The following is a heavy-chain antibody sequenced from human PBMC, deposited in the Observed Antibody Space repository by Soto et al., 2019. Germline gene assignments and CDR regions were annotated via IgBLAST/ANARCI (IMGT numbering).Heavy chain of an antibody. CDR3: ARGRAAGHYYYYYGMDV. CDR2: IYHSGST. J-gene: IGHJ6*02. D-gene: IGHD6-13*01. V-gene: IGHV4-4*02. CDR1: GGSISSSNW. Sequence: SETLSLTCAVSGGSISSSNWWSWVRQPPGKGLEWIGEIYHSGSTNYNPSLKSRVTISVDKSKNQFSLKLSSVTAADTAVYYCARGRAAGHYYYYYGMDVWGQGTTVTLSS.